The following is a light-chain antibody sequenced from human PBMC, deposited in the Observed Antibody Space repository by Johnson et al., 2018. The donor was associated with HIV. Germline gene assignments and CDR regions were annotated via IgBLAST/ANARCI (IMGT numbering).Light chain of an antibody. CDR3: GTWDSSLSAYV. CDR1: SSNIGNNY. CDR2: ENN. Sequence: QSVLTQPPSVSAAPGQKVTISCSGSSSNIGNNYVSWYQQLPGTAPKLLIYENNKRPSGIPDRFSGSKSGTSATLGITGLPPGEEADYYCGTWDSSLSAYVFGTGTKVTVL. V-gene: IGLV1-51*02. J-gene: IGLJ1*01.